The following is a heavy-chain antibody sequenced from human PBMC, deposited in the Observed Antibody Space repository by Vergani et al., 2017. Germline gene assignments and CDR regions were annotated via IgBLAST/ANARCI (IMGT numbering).Heavy chain of an antibody. CDR2: IYYSGST. J-gene: IGHJ3*02. CDR3: ATEYSVTGPYGYYDSSGGAFDI. CDR1: GGSISSGGYY. D-gene: IGHD3-22*01. V-gene: IGHV4-31*03. Sequence: QLQLQESGPGLVKPSQTLSLTCTVSGGSISSGGYYWSWIRQHPGKGLEWIGYIYYSGSTYYNPSLKSRVTISVDTSKNQFSLKLSSVTAADTAVYYCATEYSVTGPYGYYDSSGGAFDIWGQGTMVTVSS.